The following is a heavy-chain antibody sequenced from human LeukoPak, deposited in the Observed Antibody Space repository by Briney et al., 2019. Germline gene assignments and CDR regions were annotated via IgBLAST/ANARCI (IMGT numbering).Heavy chain of an antibody. D-gene: IGHD3-10*01. J-gene: IGHJ4*02. Sequence: PGGSLRLSCAASGFTFSSYAMHWVRQAPGKGLEWVAVISYDGSNKYYADSVKGRFTISRDNSKNTLYLQMNSLRAEDTAVYYCARDLLTQYGSGSYYSGDWGQGTLVTVSS. V-gene: IGHV3-30-3*01. CDR3: ARDLLTQYGSGSYYSGD. CDR1: GFTFSSYA. CDR2: ISYDGSNK.